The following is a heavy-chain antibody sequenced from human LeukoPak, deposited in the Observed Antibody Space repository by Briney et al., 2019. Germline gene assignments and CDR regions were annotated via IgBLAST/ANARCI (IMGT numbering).Heavy chain of an antibody. Sequence: SETLSLTCAVSGGSISSHYWSWIRQPPGKGLEWVAYLFDSVNTKDNPSLQSRLTLSADTSKNQFSLRLSSVTAADTAVYYCATIKRGSIFGYFDFWGQGIKVTVSS. CDR1: GGSISSHY. J-gene: IGHJ4*02. CDR2: LFDSVNT. V-gene: IGHV4-59*11. CDR3: ATIKRGSIFGYFDF. D-gene: IGHD5-18*01.